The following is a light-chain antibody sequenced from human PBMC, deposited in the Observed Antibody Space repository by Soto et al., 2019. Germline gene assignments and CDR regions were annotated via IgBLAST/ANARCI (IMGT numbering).Light chain of an antibody. V-gene: IGKV3-20*01. CDR3: QQYCSSPGT. CDR2: GAS. Sequence: EIVLTQSPGTLSLSPGERATLSCRASQSVSSSYLAWYQQKPGQAPRLLIYGASSRATGIPDRFSGSGSGTDFTLTISRLEPEDFAVDYCQQYCSSPGTFGPGTKVDIK. CDR1: QSVSSSY. J-gene: IGKJ3*01.